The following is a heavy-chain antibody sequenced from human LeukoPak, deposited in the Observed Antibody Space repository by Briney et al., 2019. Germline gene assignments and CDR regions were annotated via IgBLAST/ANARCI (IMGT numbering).Heavy chain of an antibody. CDR2: IYYSGST. J-gene: IGHJ4*02. CDR1: GGSISSYY. D-gene: IGHD4-23*01. Sequence: PSETLSLTCTVSGGSISSYYWSWIRQPPGKGLEWIGYIYYSGSTNYNPSLKSRVTISVDTSKNQFSLKLSSVTAADTAVYYCARDRVVTPYYFDYWGQGTLVTVSS. CDR3: ARDRVVTPYYFDY. V-gene: IGHV4-4*08.